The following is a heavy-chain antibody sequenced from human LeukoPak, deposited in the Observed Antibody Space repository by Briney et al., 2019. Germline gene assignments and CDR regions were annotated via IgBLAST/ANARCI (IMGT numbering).Heavy chain of an antibody. D-gene: IGHD3-22*01. Sequence: ASVKVSCKASGGTFSSYAISWVRQAPGQGLEWMGWISAYNGNTNYAQKLQGRVTMTTDTSTSTAYMELRSLRSDDTAVYYCARDQESWEYYYDSSGYYYWGQGTLVTVSS. CDR3: ARDQESWEYYYDSSGYYY. V-gene: IGHV1-18*01. CDR2: ISAYNGNT. CDR1: GGTFSSYA. J-gene: IGHJ4*02.